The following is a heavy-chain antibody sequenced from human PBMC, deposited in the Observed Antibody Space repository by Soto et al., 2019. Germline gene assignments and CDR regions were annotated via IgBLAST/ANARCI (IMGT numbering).Heavy chain of an antibody. D-gene: IGHD6-19*01. CDR3: ARSPVAGTGGMVGYYYYGMDV. J-gene: IGHJ6*02. CDR2: VIPILGTA. CDR1: GGTFSSYA. Sequence: QVQLVQSGAEVKKPGSSVKVSCKASGGTFSSYAISWVRQAPGQGLEWIGVVIPILGTANYGEKFQGRGTINADESASTGYMELSNLRSQEPGVYYCARSPVAGTGGMVGYYYYGMDVWGQGTTVTVSS. V-gene: IGHV1-69*01.